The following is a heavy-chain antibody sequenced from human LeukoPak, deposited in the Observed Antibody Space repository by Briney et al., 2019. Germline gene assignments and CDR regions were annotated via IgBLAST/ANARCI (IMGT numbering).Heavy chain of an antibody. CDR1: GGTFSSYA. CDR3: ARDSGTPYDYDAFDI. CDR2: IIPIFGTA. Sequence: GSSVKVSCKASGGTFSSYAISWVRQAPGQGLEWMEGIIPIFGTANYAQKFQGRVTITTDESTSTAYMELSSLRSEDTAVYYCARDSGTPYDYDAFDIWGQGTMVTVSS. J-gene: IGHJ3*02. V-gene: IGHV1-69*05. D-gene: IGHD5-12*01.